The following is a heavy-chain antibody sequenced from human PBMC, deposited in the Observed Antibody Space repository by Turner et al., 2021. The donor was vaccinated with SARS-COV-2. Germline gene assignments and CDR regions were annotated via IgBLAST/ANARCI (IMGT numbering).Heavy chain of an antibody. CDR3: ARAGREGFDH. D-gene: IGHD1-26*01. J-gene: IGHJ5*02. CDR2: SNHRGST. CDR1: GGSCRGYY. Sequence: VQLQQWGAGLLKPSDTLSLSCAVHGGSCRGYYWSWIRQPPGKGLDWIGESNHRGSTNYSPSLKSRISISMDTAKNQYSLNLNSVTAADTAVYYCARAGREGFDHWGQGTLVTVSS. V-gene: IGHV4-34*01.